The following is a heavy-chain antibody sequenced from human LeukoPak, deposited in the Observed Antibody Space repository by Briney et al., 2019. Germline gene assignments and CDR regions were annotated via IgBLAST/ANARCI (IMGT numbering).Heavy chain of an antibody. J-gene: IGHJ4*02. CDR3: AKPSIRGEDYFDY. D-gene: IGHD7-27*01. CDR2: IKQDGSEK. CDR1: GFTSSNYW. V-gene: IGHV3-7*01. Sequence: GGSLRLSCAASGFTSSNYWMSWVRQAPGKGLKWVANIKQDGSEKYYVDSVKGRFTISRDNAKNSLYLQMNSLRAEDTAIYYCAKPSIRGEDYFDYWGQGTLVTVSS.